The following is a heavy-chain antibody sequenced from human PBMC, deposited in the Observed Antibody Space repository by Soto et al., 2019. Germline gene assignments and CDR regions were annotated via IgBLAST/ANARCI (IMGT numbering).Heavy chain of an antibody. Sequence: SETLSLTCAVSGGSISSSNWWSWVRQPPGKGLEWIGEIYHSGSTNYNPSLKSRVTISVDTSKNQFSLKLSSVTAADTAVYYCAAATTLLWFGELPTFDYWGQGTLVTVSS. CDR3: AAATTLLWFGELPTFDY. D-gene: IGHD3-10*01. J-gene: IGHJ4*02. CDR2: IYHSGST. V-gene: IGHV4-4*02. CDR1: GGSISSSNW.